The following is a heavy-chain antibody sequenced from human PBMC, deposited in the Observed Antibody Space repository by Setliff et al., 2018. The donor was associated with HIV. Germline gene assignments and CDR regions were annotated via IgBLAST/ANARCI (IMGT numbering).Heavy chain of an antibody. J-gene: IGHJ4*02. CDR1: GGSISGYY. D-gene: IGHD3-22*01. CDR3: ARDRVEYDNSGYYNDYFDS. Sequence: PSETLSLTCTVSGGSISGYYWTWIRQPPGKGLEWIGYISYSGSTNYNPSLKSRVTIAIETSKNQFSLKLSSVTAADTAVYYCARDRVEYDNSGYYNDYFDSWGQGTLVTVSS. CDR2: ISYSGST. V-gene: IGHV4-59*01.